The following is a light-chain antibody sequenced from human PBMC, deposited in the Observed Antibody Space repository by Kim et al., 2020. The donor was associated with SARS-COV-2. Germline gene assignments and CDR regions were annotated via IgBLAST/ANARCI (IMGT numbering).Light chain of an antibody. J-gene: IGLJ3*02. Sequence: KTVTTYCTRDSGTIANSYVQWYQQRPGSAPTTVIYEDVQRPSGVPDRFSGSIDSSSNSATLTISGLKTEDEADYYCQSYERTNHWVFGGGTKLTVL. V-gene: IGLV6-57*03. CDR1: SGTIANSY. CDR2: EDV. CDR3: QSYERTNHWV.